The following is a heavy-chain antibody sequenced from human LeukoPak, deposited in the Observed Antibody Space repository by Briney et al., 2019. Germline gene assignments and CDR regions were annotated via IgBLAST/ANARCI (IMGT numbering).Heavy chain of an antibody. D-gene: IGHD7-27*01. CDR1: GFSFSSNW. CDR2: INSGGTGT. J-gene: IGHJ4*02. CDR3: ATSLGPLAEY. Sequence: PGGSLRLSCAASGFSFSSNWMHWVSQTPGKGLVWVSRINSGGTGTNYADSVEGRFTISRDNAKNTLFLQMNSLRSEDTAVYYCATSLGPLAEYWGQGTLVTVSS. V-gene: IGHV3-74*01.